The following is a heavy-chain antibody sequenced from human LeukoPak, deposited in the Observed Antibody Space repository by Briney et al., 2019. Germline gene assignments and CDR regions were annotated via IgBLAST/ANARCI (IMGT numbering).Heavy chain of an antibody. V-gene: IGHV3-30*02. CDR2: IQFDGSEK. Sequence: GGSLRLSCAASGFIFSTYGMHWVRQAPGKGLEWVAFIQFDGSEKFYADSVKGRFTISRDNSKNTLYLQMNSLRPEDTSVYYCARDPSGFWSGSNWFDPWGQGTLVTVSS. CDR3: ARDPSGFWSGSNWFDP. J-gene: IGHJ5*02. D-gene: IGHD3-3*01. CDR1: GFIFSTYG.